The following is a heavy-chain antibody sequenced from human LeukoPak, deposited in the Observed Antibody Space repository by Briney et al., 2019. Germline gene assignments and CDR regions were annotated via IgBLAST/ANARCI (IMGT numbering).Heavy chain of an antibody. CDR1: GFTFSSYG. J-gene: IGHJ4*02. Sequence: GGSLRLSCAASGFTFSSYGMHWVREAPGKGLEWVAVIWYDGSNKYYADSVKGRFTISRDNSKNTLYLRMNSLRAEDTAVYYCARDGSEDIVVVPAAMWAGYFDYWGQGTLVTVSS. D-gene: IGHD2-2*01. CDR3: ARDGSEDIVVVPAAMWAGYFDY. CDR2: IWYDGSNK. V-gene: IGHV3-33*01.